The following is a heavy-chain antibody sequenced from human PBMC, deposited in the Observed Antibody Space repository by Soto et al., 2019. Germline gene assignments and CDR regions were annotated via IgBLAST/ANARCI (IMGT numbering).Heavy chain of an antibody. D-gene: IGHD3-22*01. CDR3: ARAIGPTLFDY. CDR1: GFTFSSYD. Sequence: VQLVESGGGLVQPGGSLRLSCSASGFTFSSYDMHWVHQGPGKGLEWVSAIGTAGDTNYAGSVKGRFTISRENAKNSLYLQMNSLRAGDTAIYFCARAIGPTLFDYWGQGTLVTVSS. J-gene: IGHJ4*02. CDR2: IGTAGDT. V-gene: IGHV3-13*04.